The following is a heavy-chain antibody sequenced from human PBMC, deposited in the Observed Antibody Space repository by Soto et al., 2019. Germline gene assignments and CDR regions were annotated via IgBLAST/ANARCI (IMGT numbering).Heavy chain of an antibody. CDR2: MNPNSGNT. Sequence: ASVKVSCKSSGDTFTSYDINWVRQATGQGLEWMGWMNPNSGNTGFAQKFQGRVTMTRNTSISTVYMELSGLRSEDTAVYYCARGEVGYCSSTRCYVVDYWGQGTPVTVSS. CDR1: GDTFTSYD. CDR3: ARGEVGYCSSTRCYVVDY. J-gene: IGHJ4*02. V-gene: IGHV1-8*01. D-gene: IGHD2-2*01.